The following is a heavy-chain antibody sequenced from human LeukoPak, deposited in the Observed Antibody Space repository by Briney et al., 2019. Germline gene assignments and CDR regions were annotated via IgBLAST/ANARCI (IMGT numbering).Heavy chain of an antibody. D-gene: IGHD3-22*01. V-gene: IGHV3-43*02. CDR1: GFTFDDYA. Sequence: GGSLRLSCAASGFTFDDYAMHWVRQAPGKGLEWVSLISGDGGSTYYADSVKGRFTISRDNSENSLYLQMNSLRTEDTALYYCAKDISDYYDSSGYYSWGQGTLVTVSS. J-gene: IGHJ4*02. CDR3: AKDISDYYDSSGYYS. CDR2: ISGDGGST.